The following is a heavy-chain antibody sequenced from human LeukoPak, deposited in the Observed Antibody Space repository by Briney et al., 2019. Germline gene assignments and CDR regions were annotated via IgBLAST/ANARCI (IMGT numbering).Heavy chain of an antibody. Sequence: GGSLRLSCAASGFTFSSYGMHWARQAPGKGLEWVAVISYDGSNKYYADSVKGRFTISRDNSKNTLYLQMNSLRAEDTAVYYCAKGGIVGAYAFDIWGQGTMVTVSS. D-gene: IGHD1-26*01. CDR2: ISYDGSNK. V-gene: IGHV3-30*18. CDR3: AKGGIVGAYAFDI. J-gene: IGHJ3*02. CDR1: GFTFSSYG.